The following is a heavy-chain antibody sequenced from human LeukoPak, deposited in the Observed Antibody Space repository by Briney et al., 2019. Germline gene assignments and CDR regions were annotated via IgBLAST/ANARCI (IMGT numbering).Heavy chain of an antibody. V-gene: IGHV1-8*01. CDR3: ARVLGSSWYPYYYYYMDV. CDR1: GYTFTSYD. D-gene: IGHD6-13*01. CDR2: MNPNSGNT. Sequence: ASVKVSCKASGYTFTSYDINWVRQATGQGLEWMGWMNPNSGNTGYAQKFQGRVTMTRNTSISTAYIELSSLRSEDTAVYYCARVLGSSWYPYYYYYMDVWGKGTTVTISS. J-gene: IGHJ6*03.